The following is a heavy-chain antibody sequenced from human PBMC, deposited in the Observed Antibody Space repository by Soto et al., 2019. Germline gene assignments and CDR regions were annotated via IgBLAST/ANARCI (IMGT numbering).Heavy chain of an antibody. CDR1: GGSISSSIYY. Sequence: SETLSLTCTVSGGSISSSIYYWGWIRQPPGKGLEWIGNVYYGGSTYYNPSLKSRVTISVETSKSQFSLKLSSVTAADTAVYYCAGGDYYHSSGYYFYYYTMDVWGQGTRVTVSS. V-gene: IGHV4-39*01. D-gene: IGHD3-22*01. CDR3: AGGDYYHSSGYYFYYYTMDV. J-gene: IGHJ6*02. CDR2: VYYGGST.